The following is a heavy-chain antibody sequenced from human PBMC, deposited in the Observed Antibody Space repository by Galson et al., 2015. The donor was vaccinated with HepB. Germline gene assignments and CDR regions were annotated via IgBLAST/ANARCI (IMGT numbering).Heavy chain of an antibody. CDR3: ATDFWSGFLRLYYYYGMDV. CDR2: ISYDGTNE. J-gene: IGHJ6*02. V-gene: IGHV3-30*04. CDR1: GFTFSTYA. Sequence: SLRLSCAASGFTFSTYAMHWVRQAQGKGLEWVAVISYDGTNEYYVDSVKGRFTISRDNSKNTLYLQMNSLRVEDTAVYYCATDFWSGFLRLYYYYGMDVWGQGTTVTVSS. D-gene: IGHD3-3*01.